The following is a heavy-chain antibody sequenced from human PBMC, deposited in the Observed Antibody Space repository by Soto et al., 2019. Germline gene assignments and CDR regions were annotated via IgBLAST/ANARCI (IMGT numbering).Heavy chain of an antibody. D-gene: IGHD2-2*01. CDR1: GFTFSGSG. Sequence: GGSLRLSCAASGFTFSGSGIHWVRQASGKGLEWVGRIKNKANNYATAYAASVKGRFTISRDDSKNTAYLQMTSLKTEDTAVYYCARRQCSSTSCYSDYWGQGTLVTVSS. CDR3: ARRQCSSTSCYSDY. J-gene: IGHJ4*02. CDR2: IKNKANNYAT. V-gene: IGHV3-73*01.